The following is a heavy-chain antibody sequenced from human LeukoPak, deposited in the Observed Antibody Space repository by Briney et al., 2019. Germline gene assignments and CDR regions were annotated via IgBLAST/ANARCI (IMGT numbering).Heavy chain of an antibody. CDR3: ARKVVGGPVGAFDI. D-gene: IGHD2-15*01. CDR1: GFTFSDYY. J-gene: IGHJ3*02. V-gene: IGHV3-11*03. Sequence: PGGSLRLSYAASGFTFSDYYMNRIRQAPGKGLEWVSSISSRSSYTDYADSVKGRFTISRDNAKNSLYLQMNSLGAEDTAVYYCARKVVGGPVGAFDIWGQGTMVTVSS. CDR2: ISSRSSYT.